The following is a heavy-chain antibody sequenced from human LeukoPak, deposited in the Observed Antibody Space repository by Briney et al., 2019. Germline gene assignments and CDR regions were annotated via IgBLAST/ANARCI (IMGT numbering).Heavy chain of an antibody. V-gene: IGHV2-5*01. Sequence: VSGPTLVKPTQTLTLTCTFSGFSLSTSGVGVGWIRQPPGKALEWLALIYWNDDKRYSPSLKSRLTITKDTSKNQVVLTLTNVDPVDTSTYYCAHHVEIGKFSAFDPWGQGTLVTVSS. J-gene: IGHJ5*01. D-gene: IGHD5-24*01. CDR3: AHHVEIGKFSAFDP. CDR2: IYWNDDK. CDR1: GFSLSTSGVG.